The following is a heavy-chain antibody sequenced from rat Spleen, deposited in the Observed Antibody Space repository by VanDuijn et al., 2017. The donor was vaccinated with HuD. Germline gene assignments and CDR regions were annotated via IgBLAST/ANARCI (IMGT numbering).Heavy chain of an antibody. J-gene: IGHJ2*01. D-gene: IGHD1-2*01. CDR1: GFTFSDYA. Sequence: EVQLVESDGGLVQPGRSLKLSCAASGFTFSDYAMAWVRQAPKKGLEWVATTVYDGSSTYYRDSVKGRFTISRDNAKTTLYLQMDGLRSEDTATYYCIKLGGKYSNYIYLDYWGQGVMVTVSS. CDR3: IKLGGKYSNYIYLDY. CDR2: TVYDGSST. V-gene: IGHV5-17*01.